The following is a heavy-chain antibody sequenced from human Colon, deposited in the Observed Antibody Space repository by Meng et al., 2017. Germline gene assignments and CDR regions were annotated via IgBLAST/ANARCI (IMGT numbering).Heavy chain of an antibody. Sequence: QGHLQGSGPGLVKPSGTRSLTCGVSGGSLISSNWWTWVRQAPGKGLEWIGEIYRSGRTNYNPSLKSRVTISIDTSKNEFSLKLTSVTAADTALYYCARRVQYSSGYYYFDFWGQGTLVTVSS. V-gene: IGHV4-4*02. CDR2: IYRSGRT. D-gene: IGHD3-22*01. J-gene: IGHJ4*02. CDR3: ARRVQYSSGYYYFDF. CDR1: GGSLISSNW.